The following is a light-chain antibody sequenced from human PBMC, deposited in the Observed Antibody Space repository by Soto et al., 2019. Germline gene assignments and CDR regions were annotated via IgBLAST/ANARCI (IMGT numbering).Light chain of an antibody. Sequence: DIQMTQSPSSLSASVGDRVTITCQASQDISNYLNWYQQKPGKAPKLLIYDASNLETGVPSRFSGSGSGTDFTFTISSLQPEDIAKYYCQQYDNLTQYTFGQGTKLEIK. CDR3: QQYDNLTQYT. J-gene: IGKJ2*01. CDR1: QDISNY. V-gene: IGKV1-33*01. CDR2: DAS.